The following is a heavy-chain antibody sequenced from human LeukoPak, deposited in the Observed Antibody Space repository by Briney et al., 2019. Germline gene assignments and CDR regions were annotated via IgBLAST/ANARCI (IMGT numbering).Heavy chain of an antibody. CDR2: IYYSGST. V-gene: IGHV4-39*07. D-gene: IGHD3-10*01. Sequence: PSETLSLTCTVSGGSISSSSYYWGWIRQPPGKGLEWIGSIYYSGSTYYNPSLKSRVTISVDTSKNQFSLKLSSVTAADTAVYFCARGMDYYYGSGSYFDFWGQGSLVTVSS. CDR1: GGSISSSSYY. CDR3: ARGMDYYYGSGSYFDF. J-gene: IGHJ4*02.